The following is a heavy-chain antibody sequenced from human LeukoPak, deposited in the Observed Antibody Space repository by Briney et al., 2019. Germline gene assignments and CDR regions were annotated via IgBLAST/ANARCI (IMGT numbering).Heavy chain of an antibody. CDR3: ASEPGYYYDSSGYYS. CDR1: GFTFSSYW. J-gene: IGHJ4*02. CDR2: IKQDGSEK. Sequence: GGSLRLSCAASGFTFSSYWMSWVRQAPGKGLEWVANIKQDGSEKYYVDSVKGRFTTSRDNAKNSLYLQMNSLRAEDTAVYYCASEPGYYYDSSGYYSWGQGTLVTVSS. D-gene: IGHD3-22*01. V-gene: IGHV3-7*04.